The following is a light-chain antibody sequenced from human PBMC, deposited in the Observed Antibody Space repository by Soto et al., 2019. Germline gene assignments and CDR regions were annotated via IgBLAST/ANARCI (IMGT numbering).Light chain of an antibody. J-gene: IGKJ1*01. CDR3: HQYSDSHRT. Sequence: DIVLTQSPGTLSLSPGERATLSCRASQSISSNSLAWYQQKAGQAPRLVIYGASSRASGIPDRFSGSGSGTDFSLTISRLEPEDFALYFCHQYSDSHRTFGQGTKVEMK. CDR2: GAS. V-gene: IGKV3-20*01. CDR1: QSISSNS.